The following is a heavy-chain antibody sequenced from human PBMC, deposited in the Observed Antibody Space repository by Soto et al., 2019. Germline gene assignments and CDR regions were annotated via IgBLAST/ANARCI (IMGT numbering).Heavy chain of an antibody. D-gene: IGHD3-3*01. CDR2: INPGNRIT. Sequence: QVQLVQSGAEVKKPGASVKVACKTSGYTFTNYFVHWVRQAPGQGLEWMGAINPGNRITNYALRFQGRVTMTRDTSTNAVYLELSSLRSEDTAVYSCARDPNYYDFWAGSYYFPGMDAWGQGTTVTVSS. J-gene: IGHJ6*02. V-gene: IGHV1-46*01. CDR1: GYTFTNYF. CDR3: ARDPNYYDFWAGSYYFPGMDA.